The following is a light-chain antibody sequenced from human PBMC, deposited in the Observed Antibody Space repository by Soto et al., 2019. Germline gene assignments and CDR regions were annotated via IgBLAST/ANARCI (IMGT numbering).Light chain of an antibody. CDR1: QIISNY. V-gene: IGKV1-39*01. Sequence: DLQMTQSPSSLSASVGDRVTITCRASQIISNYLNWYQEKPGKAPKLLIYAASSLQSGVPSRFSGSGSGTDFTLTISSLQPEDFATYYCQQSFSTPPSFGQGTKVEIK. CDR2: AAS. J-gene: IGKJ1*01. CDR3: QQSFSTPPS.